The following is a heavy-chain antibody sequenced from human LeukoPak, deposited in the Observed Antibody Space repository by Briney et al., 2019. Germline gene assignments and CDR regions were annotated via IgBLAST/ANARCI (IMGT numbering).Heavy chain of an antibody. CDR3: ARTVSRGALDAFDI. Sequence: SETLSLTCTVSSGSISSYYWSWIRQPPGKGLEWIGYIYYSGSTNYNPSLKSRVTISVDTSKNQFSLKLSSVTAADTAVYYCARTVSRGALDAFDIWGQGTMVTVSS. D-gene: IGHD4-17*01. V-gene: IGHV4-59*08. CDR1: SGSISSYY. J-gene: IGHJ3*02. CDR2: IYYSGST.